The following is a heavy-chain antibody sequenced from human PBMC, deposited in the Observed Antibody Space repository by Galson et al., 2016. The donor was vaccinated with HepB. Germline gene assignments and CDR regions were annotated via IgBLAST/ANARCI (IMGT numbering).Heavy chain of an antibody. CDR2: ITHTGSP. Sequence: ETLSLTCAVSGESFSGYFWTWIRQPPGKGLEWIGEITHTGSPNYNASLKSRVTISVDTSKSHFSLTLNSVTVADPAVYYCARGPHSAWPPGAYWGQGTLCTVSS. CDR1: GESFSGYF. J-gene: IGHJ4*02. V-gene: IGHV4-34*01. CDR3: ARGPHSAWPPGAY. D-gene: IGHD6-19*01.